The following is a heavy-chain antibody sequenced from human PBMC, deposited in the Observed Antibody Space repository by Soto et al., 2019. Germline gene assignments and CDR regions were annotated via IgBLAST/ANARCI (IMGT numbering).Heavy chain of an antibody. D-gene: IGHD6-13*01. CDR3: ERDVHSSSWYYFDY. Sequence: SETLSLTCTVSGGSISSYYWSWIRQPPGKGLEWIGYIYYSGSTNYNPSLKSRVTISVDTSKNQFSLKLSSVTAADTAVYYCERDVHSSSWYYFDYWGQGTLVTVSS. CDR1: GGSISSYY. V-gene: IGHV4-59*01. CDR2: IYYSGST. J-gene: IGHJ4*02.